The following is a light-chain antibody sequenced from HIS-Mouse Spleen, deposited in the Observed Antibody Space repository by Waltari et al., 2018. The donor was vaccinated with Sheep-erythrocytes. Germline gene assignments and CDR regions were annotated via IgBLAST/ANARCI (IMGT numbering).Light chain of an antibody. CDR1: SSYVGGSNY. CDR2: DVS. Sequence: QSALTQPRSVSGSPGQSVTISCTGTSSYVGGSNYVSWYQQHPGKAHKLMIYDVSKRPSGVPDRFSGSKSGNTATLTISGTQAMDEADYYCQAWDSSTAVFGGGTKLTVL. CDR3: QAWDSSTAV. J-gene: IGLJ2*01. V-gene: IGLV2-11*01.